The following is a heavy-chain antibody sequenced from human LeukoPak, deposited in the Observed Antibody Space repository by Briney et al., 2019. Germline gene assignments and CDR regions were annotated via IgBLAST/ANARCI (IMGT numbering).Heavy chain of an antibody. Sequence: SETLSLICTVSGGSISSYYWSWIRQPAGKELEWIGRIYTSGSTNYNPSLKSRVTMSVDTSKNQFSLKLSSVTAADTAVYYCARGSNDYGDYRPFDYWGQGTLVTVSS. V-gene: IGHV4-4*07. CDR1: GGSISSYY. D-gene: IGHD4-17*01. J-gene: IGHJ4*02. CDR3: ARGSNDYGDYRPFDY. CDR2: IYTSGST.